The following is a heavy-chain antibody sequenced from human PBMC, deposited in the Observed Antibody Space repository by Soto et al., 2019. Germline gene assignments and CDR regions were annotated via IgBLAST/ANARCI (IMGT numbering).Heavy chain of an antibody. CDR2: MNPNSGHT. CDR1: GYTFTSHD. Sequence: GASVKVSCKASGYTFTSHDINWMRQTTGQGLEWMGWMNPNSGHTNYAQKFQGRVTMTRDTSINTAYMVLTNLRSEDTAIYYCASDMSTTWGQGTLVTAPQ. V-gene: IGHV1-8*01. CDR3: ASDMSTT. D-gene: IGHD2-2*01. J-gene: IGHJ5*02.